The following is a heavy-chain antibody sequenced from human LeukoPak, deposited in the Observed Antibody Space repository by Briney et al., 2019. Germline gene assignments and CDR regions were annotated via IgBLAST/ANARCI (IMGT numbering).Heavy chain of an antibody. CDR2: IYYSGST. Sequence: SQTLSLTCTVSVGSISSGDYYWSWIRQPPGKGLEWLGYIYYSGSTYYNPSLKSRVTISVDTSKNQFSLKLSSVTAADTAVYYCARDGGYCSSTSCYFDYWGQGTLVTVSS. CDR3: ARDGGYCSSTSCYFDY. D-gene: IGHD2-2*01. CDR1: VGSISSGDYY. V-gene: IGHV4-30-4*08. J-gene: IGHJ4*02.